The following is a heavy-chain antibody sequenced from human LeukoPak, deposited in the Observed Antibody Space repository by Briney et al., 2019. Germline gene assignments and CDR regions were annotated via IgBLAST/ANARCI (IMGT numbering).Heavy chain of an antibody. CDR3: ASHMVRGVIGYFDY. D-gene: IGHD3-10*01. CDR1: GFTVSSNY. V-gene: IGHV3-53*01. CDR2: IYSGGST. Sequence: GGSLRRSCAASGFTVSSNYMSWVRQAPGKGLEWVSVIYSGGSTYYADSVKGRFTISRDNSKNTLYLQMNSLRAEDTAVYYCASHMVRGVIGYFDYWGQGTLVTVSS. J-gene: IGHJ4*02.